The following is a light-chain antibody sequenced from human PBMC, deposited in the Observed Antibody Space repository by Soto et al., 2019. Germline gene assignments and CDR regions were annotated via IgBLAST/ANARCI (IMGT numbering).Light chain of an antibody. CDR2: EVS. Sequence: QSVLTQPASVSGSPGQSITISCTETSSDVGGYDHASWYQHHPGKAPKVLIYEVSKRPSGVSSRFSGSKSGNPASLTISGLQAEDEADYYCCSYTRTGTLVFAGGTKLAVL. CDR3: CSYTRTGTLV. J-gene: IGLJ2*01. CDR1: SSDVGGYDH. V-gene: IGLV2-14*01.